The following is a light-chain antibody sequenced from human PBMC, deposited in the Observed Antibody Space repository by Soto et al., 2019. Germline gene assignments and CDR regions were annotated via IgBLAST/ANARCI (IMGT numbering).Light chain of an antibody. CDR1: SSDVGGYNY. J-gene: IGLJ1*01. CDR3: SSYTSSSTRV. Sequence: QSALTQPASVSGSPGQSFTISCTGTSSDVGGYNYVSWYQQHPGKAPKLVVFNVSDRPSGVSNRFSGSKSDNTASLTISGLQAEDEADDYCSSYTSSSTRVFGTGTKVTVL. V-gene: IGLV2-14*01. CDR2: NVS.